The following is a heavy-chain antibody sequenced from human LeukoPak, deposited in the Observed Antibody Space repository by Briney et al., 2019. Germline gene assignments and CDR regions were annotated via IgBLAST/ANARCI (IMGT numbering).Heavy chain of an antibody. Sequence: SETLSLTCTISGDSVTSVISSWSWVRQPAGKGLEWIGRIYSDGRSDYRPSLTSRVTMSVDTSRNQFSLKLRSVTAADTAVYYCVYSNTPGWPGPRDQGIVVTVSS. J-gene: IGHJ5*02. CDR2: IYSDGRS. CDR1: GDSVTSVISS. V-gene: IGHV4-61*02. CDR3: VYSNTPGWPGP. D-gene: IGHD4-11*01.